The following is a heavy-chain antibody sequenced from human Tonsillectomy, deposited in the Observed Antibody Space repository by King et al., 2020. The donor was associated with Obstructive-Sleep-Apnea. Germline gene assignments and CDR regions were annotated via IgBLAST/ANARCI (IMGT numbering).Heavy chain of an antibody. Sequence: VQLQESGPGLVKPSETLSLTCTVSGDSISSYYWSWIRQPPGKGLEWIGYIYYSGSTNYNHSLKSRFTISVDTSKNQPPLKLSSVTAADTAVYYCASTMATIGYYYYGMDVWGQGTTVTVSS. CDR2: IYYSGST. V-gene: IGHV4-59*08. J-gene: IGHJ6*02. CDR1: GDSISSYY. CDR3: ASTMATIGYYYYGMDV. D-gene: IGHD5-24*01.